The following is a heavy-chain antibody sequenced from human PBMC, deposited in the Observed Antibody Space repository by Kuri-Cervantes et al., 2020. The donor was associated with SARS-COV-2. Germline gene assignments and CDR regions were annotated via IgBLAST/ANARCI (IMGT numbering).Heavy chain of an antibody. Sequence: ASVKVSCKASGYTFTSYGISWVRQAPGQGLEWMGWISAYNGNTNYAQKLQGRVTMTTDTSTSTAYMELRSLRSDDTAVYYRARDWGPYYQDTNGFLLYFDYWGQGTLVTVSS. V-gene: IGHV1-18*01. D-gene: IGHD3-22*01. CDR2: ISAYNGNT. CDR3: ARDWGPYYQDTNGFLLYFDY. CDR1: GYTFTSYG. J-gene: IGHJ4*02.